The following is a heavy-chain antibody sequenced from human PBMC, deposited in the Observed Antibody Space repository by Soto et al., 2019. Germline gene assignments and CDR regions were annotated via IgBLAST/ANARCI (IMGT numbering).Heavy chain of an antibody. Sequence: QVQLVQSGAEVKKPGSSVKVSCKASGGTFSSYTFSWVRQAPGQGLEWMGGIVPLFGTTNDAKIFQGRVTISADESTSTVYMELSSLRSEDSAMYYCARDGDVTSTRPRVAFEIWGQGTVITVSS. D-gene: IGHD6-6*01. CDR2: IVPLFGTT. J-gene: IGHJ3*02. CDR3: ARDGDVTSTRPRVAFEI. V-gene: IGHV1-69*01. CDR1: GGTFSSYT.